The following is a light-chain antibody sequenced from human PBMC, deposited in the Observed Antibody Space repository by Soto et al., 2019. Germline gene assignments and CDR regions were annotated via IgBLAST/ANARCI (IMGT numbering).Light chain of an antibody. CDR2: EVS. J-gene: IGLJ1*01. Sequence: QSALTQPASVSGSPGQSITISRTGTSSDVGGYNYVSWYQQHPGKAPKLMIYEVSNRPSGVSNRFSGSKSGNTASLTISGLXAEDEADYYCSSYTSSSTLNVFGTGTKVTVL. CDR3: SSYTSSSTLNV. CDR1: SSDVGGYNY. V-gene: IGLV2-14*01.